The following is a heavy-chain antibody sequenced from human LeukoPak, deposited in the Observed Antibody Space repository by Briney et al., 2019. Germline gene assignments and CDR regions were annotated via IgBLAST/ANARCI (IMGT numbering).Heavy chain of an antibody. J-gene: IGHJ4*02. Sequence: SETLSLTCTVSGGSISSGDYSWSWIRQPPGKGLEWIGYIYHSGSTYYNPSLKSRVTISVDRSKNQFSLKLSSVTAADTAVYYCGAHSSGYSGGKEKWGQGTLVTVSS. D-gene: IGHD3-22*01. CDR1: GGSISSGDYS. CDR2: IYHSGST. CDR3: GAHSSGYSGGKEK. V-gene: IGHV4-30-2*01.